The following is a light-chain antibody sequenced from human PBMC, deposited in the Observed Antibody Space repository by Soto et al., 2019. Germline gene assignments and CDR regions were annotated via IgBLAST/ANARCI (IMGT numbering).Light chain of an antibody. J-gene: IGLJ1*01. CDR3: SSCAGINNPYV. CDR2: EVS. V-gene: IGLV2-8*01. Sequence: QSALTQPPSASGSPGQSVTISCTGTSSDVGGCKFVSWYQQYPGKAPKLIIYEVSKRTSGVPDRFSGFKSGNTASLTVSGLQAEDEADYYCSSCAGINNPYVFGTGTKVTVL. CDR1: SSDVGGCKF.